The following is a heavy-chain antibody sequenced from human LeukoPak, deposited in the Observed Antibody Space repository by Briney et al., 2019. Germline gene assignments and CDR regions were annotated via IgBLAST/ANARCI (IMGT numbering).Heavy chain of an antibody. CDR3: ARDRGPPLVYNYLDY. V-gene: IGHV4-59*01. J-gene: IGHJ4*02. Sequence: SETLSLTCTVSGGSISSYYWSWIRQPPGKGLEWIGYIYYSGSTNYNPSLKSRVTISVDTSKNQFSLKLSSVTAADTAVYYCARDRGPPLVYNYLDYWGQGTLVTVSS. D-gene: IGHD2-2*02. CDR2: IYYSGST. CDR1: GGSISSYY.